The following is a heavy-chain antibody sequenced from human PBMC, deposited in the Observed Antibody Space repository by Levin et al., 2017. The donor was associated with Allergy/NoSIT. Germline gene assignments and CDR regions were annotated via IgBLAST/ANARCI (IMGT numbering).Heavy chain of an antibody. V-gene: IGHV1-2*06. Sequence: VASVKVSCKASGYTFTGYYMHWVRQAPGQGLEWMGRINPNSGGTNYAQKFQGRVTMTRDTSISTAYMELSRLRSDDTAVYYCARDIVVVVAATRGSGFDPWGQGTLVTVSS. CDR2: INPNSGGT. D-gene: IGHD2-15*01. J-gene: IGHJ5*02. CDR1: GYTFTGYY. CDR3: ARDIVVVVAATRGSGFDP.